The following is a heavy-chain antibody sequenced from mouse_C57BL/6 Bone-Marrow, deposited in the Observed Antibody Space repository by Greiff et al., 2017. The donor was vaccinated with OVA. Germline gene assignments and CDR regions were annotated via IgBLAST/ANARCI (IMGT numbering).Heavy chain of an antibody. D-gene: IGHD3-3*01. J-gene: IGHJ1*03. V-gene: IGHV1-74*01. CDR1: GYTFTSYW. CDR2: IHPSDSDT. CDR3: ARRGDEENWYFDV. Sequence: QVQLKQPGAELVKPGASVKVSCKASGYTFTSYWMHWVKQRPGQGLEWIGRIHPSDSDTNYNQKFKGKATLTVDKSSSTAYMQLSSLTSEDSAVEYCARRGDEENWYFDVWGTGTTVTVSS.